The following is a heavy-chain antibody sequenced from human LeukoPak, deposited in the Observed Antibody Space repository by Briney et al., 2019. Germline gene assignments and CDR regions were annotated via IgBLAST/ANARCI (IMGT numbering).Heavy chain of an antibody. J-gene: IGHJ3*02. Sequence: PGGSLRLSCAASGFTFSSYEMNWVRQAPGKGLEWVSYISSSGSTIYYADSVKGRFTISRDNAKNSLYLQMNSLRAEDTAVYYCARERGLTMIVVVIQGDAFDIWGQGTMVTVSS. V-gene: IGHV3-48*03. CDR3: ARERGLTMIVVVIQGDAFDI. CDR1: GFTFSSYE. D-gene: IGHD3-22*01. CDR2: ISSSGSTI.